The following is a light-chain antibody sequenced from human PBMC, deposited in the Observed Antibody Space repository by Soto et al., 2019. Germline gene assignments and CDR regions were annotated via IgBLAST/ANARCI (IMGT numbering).Light chain of an antibody. CDR2: VAS. J-gene: IGKJ5*01. V-gene: IGKV1-12*01. Sequence: IQMSQSPAAVSASVGDKVPITCRSSHDIRSWLAWYQQTPANAPKLLISVASNLQSGVPSRFSGRGSGTDFTLTISSLKPEDFETYYCLQSQGFPFRFGQGTR. CDR3: LQSQGFPFR. CDR1: HDIRSW.